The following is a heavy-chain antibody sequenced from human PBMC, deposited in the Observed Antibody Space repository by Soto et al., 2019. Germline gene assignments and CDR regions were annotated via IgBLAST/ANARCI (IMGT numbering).Heavy chain of an antibody. CDR1: GFSFTNFA. CDR2: IGASGDIT. Sequence: GGTLRLSCAASGFSFTNFAMSWVRQAPGKGLEWVAGIGASGDITWYADSVKGRLSISRDNSKNTLYLQLNSLRFEDTAVYYCANYDFTDRRDDYFDFWGPGTLVTVSS. J-gene: IGHJ4*02. V-gene: IGHV3-23*01. D-gene: IGHD3-16*01. CDR3: ANYDFTDRRDDYFDF.